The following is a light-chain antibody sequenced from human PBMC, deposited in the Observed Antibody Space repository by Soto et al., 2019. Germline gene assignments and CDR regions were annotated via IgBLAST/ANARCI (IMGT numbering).Light chain of an antibody. CDR1: QSISSW. Sequence: DIRMTQSPSTLSASVGDRVTITCRASQSISSWLAWYQQKPGKAPKLLIYDASSLESGVPSRFSGSGSGTDFTLTISSLQPEDFATYYCLQDYNYPRTVGQGAKV. CDR2: DAS. CDR3: LQDYNYPRT. J-gene: IGKJ1*01. V-gene: IGKV1-5*01.